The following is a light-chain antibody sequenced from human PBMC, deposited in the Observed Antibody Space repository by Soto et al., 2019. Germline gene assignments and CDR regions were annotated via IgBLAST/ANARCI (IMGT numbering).Light chain of an antibody. CDR1: SSDVGGYNY. Sequence: QSALTQPASVSGSPGQSITISCTGTSSDVGGYNYVSWYQQHPGKAPKLMIYDVSNRPSGVSNRFSGSKSGNTASLTISGLQAEDEADYYCCSYTSGSTLVFGGGTKLTVL. V-gene: IGLV2-14*01. CDR2: DVS. J-gene: IGLJ2*01. CDR3: CSYTSGSTLV.